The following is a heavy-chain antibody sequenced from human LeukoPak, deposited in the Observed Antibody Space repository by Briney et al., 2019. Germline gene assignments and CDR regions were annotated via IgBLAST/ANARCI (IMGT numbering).Heavy chain of an antibody. J-gene: IGHJ6*02. V-gene: IGHV3-11*01. CDR3: AGDSSSAGIYYYYGMDV. CDR2: RT. D-gene: IGHD6-6*01. Sequence: RTYYADSVKGPFTISRDNAKNSLYLQMNSLRAEDTAVYYCAGDSSSAGIYYYYGMDVWGQGTTVTVSS.